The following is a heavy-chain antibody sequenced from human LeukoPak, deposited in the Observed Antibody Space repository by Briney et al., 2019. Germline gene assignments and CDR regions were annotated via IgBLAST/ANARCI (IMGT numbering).Heavy chain of an antibody. CDR1: GGSISSGSYY. D-gene: IGHD6-19*01. CDR3: ARDAAPRYSSGWYWFDP. J-gene: IGHJ5*02. CDR2: IYTSGST. Sequence: PSQTLSLTCTVSGGSISSGSYYWSWIRQPAGKGLGWIGRIYTSGSTNYNPSLKSRVTISVDTSKNQFSLKLSSVTAADTAVYYCARDAAPRYSSGWYWFDPWGQGTLVTVSS. V-gene: IGHV4-61*02.